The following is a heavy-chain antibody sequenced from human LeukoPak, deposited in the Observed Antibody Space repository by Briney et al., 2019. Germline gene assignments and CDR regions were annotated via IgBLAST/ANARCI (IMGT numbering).Heavy chain of an antibody. CDR2: IYTSGST. CDR3: ARLERDSSYYYYYYMDV. J-gene: IGHJ6*03. D-gene: IGHD3-3*01. V-gene: IGHV4-4*07. CDR1: GGSISSYY. Sequence: PSETLSLTCTVSGGSISSYYWSWIRQPAGKGLEWIGRIYTSGSTNYNPSLKSRVTMSVDTSKNQFSLKLSPVTAADTAVYYCARLERDSSYYYYYYMDVWGKGTTVTVSS.